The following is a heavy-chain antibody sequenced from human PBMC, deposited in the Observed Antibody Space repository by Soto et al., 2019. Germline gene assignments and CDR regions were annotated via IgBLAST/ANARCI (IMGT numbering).Heavy chain of an antibody. CDR1: GYSFTTYG. CDR3: AREGPAPYYYYGMDV. Sequence: QVQLVQSRGEVKKPGASVKVSCKTSGYSFTTYGISWVRQAPGHGLEWMGWISGYNGNTNYAQKPQGRVTMTTDTSTSTAYMELRSLRSDDTAVYYCAREGPAPYYYYGMDVWRQGSTVTVSS. V-gene: IGHV1-18*01. CDR2: ISGYNGNT. J-gene: IGHJ6*02.